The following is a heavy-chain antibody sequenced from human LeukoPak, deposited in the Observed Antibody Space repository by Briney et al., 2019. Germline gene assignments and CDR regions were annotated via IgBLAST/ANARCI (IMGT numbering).Heavy chain of an antibody. J-gene: IGHJ3*02. CDR3: AKGGYYGDDAFDI. Sequence: GGSLRLSCTASGFTLSSYAMSWVRQAPGKGLEWDSAISGSGGSTYYADSVKGRFTISRDNSKNTLYLQMNSLRAEDTAVYYCAKGGYYGDDAFDIWGQGTMVTVSS. CDR1: GFTLSSYA. CDR2: ISGSGGST. D-gene: IGHD4-17*01. V-gene: IGHV3-23*01.